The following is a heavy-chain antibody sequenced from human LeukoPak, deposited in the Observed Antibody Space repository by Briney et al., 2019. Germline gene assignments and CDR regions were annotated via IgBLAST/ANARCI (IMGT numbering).Heavy chain of an antibody. D-gene: IGHD2-2*01. J-gene: IGHJ4*02. V-gene: IGHV1-69*04. CDR1: GGTFSSYT. CDR2: ITPILGIA. Sequence: ASVKVSCKASGGTFSSYTISWVRQAPGQGLEWMGRITPILGIANYAQKFQGRVTITADKSTSTAYMELSSLRSEDTAVYYCARESLAYCSSTSCPSGYFDYWGQGTLVTVSS. CDR3: ARESLAYCSSTSCPSGYFDY.